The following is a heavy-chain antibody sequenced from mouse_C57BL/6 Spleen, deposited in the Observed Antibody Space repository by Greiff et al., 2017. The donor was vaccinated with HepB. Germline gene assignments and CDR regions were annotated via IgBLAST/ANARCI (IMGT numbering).Heavy chain of an antibody. Sequence: VKPGASVKMSCKASGYTFTSYWITWVKQRPGQGLEWIGDIYPGSGSTNYNEKFKSKATLTVDTSSSTAYMQLSSLTSEDSAVYYCARKLVGAMDYWGQGTSVTVSS. V-gene: IGHV1-55*01. CDR2: IYPGSGST. CDR3: ARKLVGAMDY. CDR1: GYTFTSYW. D-gene: IGHD1-1*02. J-gene: IGHJ4*01.